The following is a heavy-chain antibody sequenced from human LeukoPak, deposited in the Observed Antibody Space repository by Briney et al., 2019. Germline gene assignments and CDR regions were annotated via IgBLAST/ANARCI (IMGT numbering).Heavy chain of an antibody. Sequence: PGGSLRLSCAASGFTFSSYSMNWVRQAPGKGLEWVSSISSSSSYIYYADSVKGRFTISRDNAKNSLYLQMSSQRAEDTAVYYCAPRIYYYDSSGYYTHNYNWFDPWGQGTLVTVSS. CDR2: ISSSSSYI. J-gene: IGHJ5*02. CDR1: GFTFSSYS. CDR3: APRIYYYDSSGYYTHNYNWFDP. D-gene: IGHD3-22*01. V-gene: IGHV3-21*01.